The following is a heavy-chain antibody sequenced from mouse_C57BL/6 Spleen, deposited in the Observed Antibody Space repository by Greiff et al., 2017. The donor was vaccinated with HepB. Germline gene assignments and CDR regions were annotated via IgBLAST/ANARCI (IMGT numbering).Heavy chain of an antibody. V-gene: IGHV5-4*01. CDR3: ARDAHSTMVTTGFAY. CDR1: GFTFSSYA. Sequence: EVKLVESGGGLVKPGGSLKLSCAASGFTFSSYAMSWVRQTPEKRLEWVATISDGGSYTYYPDNVKGRFTISRDNAKNNLYLQMSHLKSEDTAMYYCARDAHSTMVTTGFAYWGQGTLVTVSA. D-gene: IGHD2-2*01. CDR2: ISDGGSYT. J-gene: IGHJ3*01.